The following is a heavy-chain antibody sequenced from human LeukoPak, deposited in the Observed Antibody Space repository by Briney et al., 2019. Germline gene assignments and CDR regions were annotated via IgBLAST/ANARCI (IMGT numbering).Heavy chain of an antibody. V-gene: IGHV3-21*01. Sequence: GGSLRLSCAASGFTFSSYAMNWVRQAPGKGLEWVSSISSSSSYIYYADSVKGRFTISRDNAKNSLYLQMNSLRAEDTAVYYCARDQNYGSGSGIDYWGQGTLVTVSS. J-gene: IGHJ4*02. CDR2: ISSSSSYI. D-gene: IGHD3-10*01. CDR1: GFTFSSYA. CDR3: ARDQNYGSGSGIDY.